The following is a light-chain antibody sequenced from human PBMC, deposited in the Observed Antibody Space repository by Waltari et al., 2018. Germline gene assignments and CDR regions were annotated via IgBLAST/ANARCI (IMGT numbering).Light chain of an antibody. CDR1: SSDIGSYNL. CDR3: SSYAGIGTVV. CDR2: EVT. V-gene: IGLV2-8*01. J-gene: IGLJ2*01. Sequence: QSALTQPPSASGSPGQSVTISCTGTSSDIGSYNLVSWYQQHPGKAPKLIVCEVTKRPPGVPDRFSGSKSGNAASLSVSGLQAGDEADYYCSSYAGIGTVVFGGGTKLTVL.